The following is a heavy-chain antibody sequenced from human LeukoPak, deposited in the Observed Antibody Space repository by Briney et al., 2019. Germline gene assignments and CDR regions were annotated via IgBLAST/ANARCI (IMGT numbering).Heavy chain of an antibody. Sequence: GASLQISCKGSGYSFTTYWIGWVRQLPGKGLEWMGSIYPGDSDTRYSPSFQGQVTISADKSISTAYLQWSSLQASDTAMYYCARSAHSSSPYNCFDPWGQGTLVTVSS. CDR2: IYPGDSDT. V-gene: IGHV5-51*01. CDR1: GYSFTTYW. D-gene: IGHD6-6*01. CDR3: ARSAHSSSPYNCFDP. J-gene: IGHJ5*02.